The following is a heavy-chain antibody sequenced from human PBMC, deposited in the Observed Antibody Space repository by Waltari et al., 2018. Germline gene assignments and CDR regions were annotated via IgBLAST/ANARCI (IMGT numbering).Heavy chain of an antibody. V-gene: IGHV1-2*02. D-gene: IGHD5-12*01. CDR3: ARDSVRDMVVTRTFDY. J-gene: IGHJ4*02. CDR1: GYTFTAYY. CDR2: INPNSGGT. Sequence: QVHLVQSGAEVKKPGASVRVSCKASGYTFTAYYMHWVRQAPGQGLEWMGWINPNSGGTNYAQKFQGRVTVTRDTSINTVYMELTRLTSDDTAVYYCARDSVRDMVVTRTFDYWGQGSLVTVSS.